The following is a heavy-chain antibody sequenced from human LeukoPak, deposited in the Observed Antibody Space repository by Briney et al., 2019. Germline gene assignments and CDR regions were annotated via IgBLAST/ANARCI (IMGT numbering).Heavy chain of an antibody. Sequence: ASVKVSCKASGYTFNKHGISWVRRAPGQGLEWMGWISCYDGDTHYAQKFQGRVTMTTDTSTTTAYMELRSLRSDDTALYYCARDPTNTSGRYAFFDYWGQGTLVTVSS. CDR1: GYTFNKHG. CDR2: ISCYDGDT. CDR3: ARDPTNTSGRYAFFDY. J-gene: IGHJ4*02. V-gene: IGHV1-18*01. D-gene: IGHD6-19*01.